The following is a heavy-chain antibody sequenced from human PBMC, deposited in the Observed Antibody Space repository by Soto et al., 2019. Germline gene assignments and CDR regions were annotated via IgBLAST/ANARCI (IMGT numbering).Heavy chain of an antibody. J-gene: IGHJ3*02. D-gene: IGHD4-17*01. CDR1: GYTLTELS. Sequence: ASVKVSCKVSGYTLTELSMHWVLQAPGKGLEWMGGFDPEDGETIYAQKFQGRVTMTEDTSTDTAYMELSSLRSEDTAVYYCSTGLYGDYISGSFDIWGQGTMVTVSS. CDR3: STGLYGDYISGSFDI. V-gene: IGHV1-24*01. CDR2: FDPEDGET.